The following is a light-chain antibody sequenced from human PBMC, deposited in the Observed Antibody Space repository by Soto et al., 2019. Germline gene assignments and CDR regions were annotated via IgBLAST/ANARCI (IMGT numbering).Light chain of an antibody. CDR1: ERISTN. CDR3: QQYNKWPQT. J-gene: IGKJ1*01. Sequence: EIVMTQSPATLSVSPGERATLSCRASERISTNVAWYQQKPGQAPRLLIYGASTRATVIPARFSGSGAGTECTLTISSLQSEDFAVYYCQQYNKWPQTFGQGTKVDIK. CDR2: GAS. V-gene: IGKV3-15*01.